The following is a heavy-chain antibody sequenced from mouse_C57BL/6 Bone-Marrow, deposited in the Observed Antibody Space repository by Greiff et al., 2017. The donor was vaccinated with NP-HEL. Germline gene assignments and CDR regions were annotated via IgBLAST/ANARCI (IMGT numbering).Heavy chain of an antibody. Sequence: EVKLVESGGGLVQPKGSLKLSCAASGFSFNTYAMNWVRQAPGKGLEWVARIRSKSNNYATYYADSVKDRFTISRDDSESMLYLQMNNLKTEDTAMYYCVFGYYKYYYAMDYWGQGTSVTVSS. J-gene: IGHJ4*01. CDR1: GFSFNTYA. CDR3: VFGYYKYYYAMDY. D-gene: IGHD2-3*01. V-gene: IGHV10-1*01. CDR2: IRSKSNNYAT.